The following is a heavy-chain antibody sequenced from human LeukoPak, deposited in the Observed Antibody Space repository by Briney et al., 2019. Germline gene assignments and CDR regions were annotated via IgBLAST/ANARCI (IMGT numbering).Heavy chain of an antibody. Sequence: SETLSLTCTVSGYSISSGYYWGWIRQPPGKGLEWIGSIYHSGSTYYNPSLKSRVTISVDTSKNQFSLKLSSVTAADTAVYYCAREPQPTLYSYGQTPGYGMDVWGQGTTVTVSS. J-gene: IGHJ6*02. CDR2: IYHSGST. CDR3: AREPQPTLYSYGQTPGYGMDV. V-gene: IGHV4-38-2*02. CDR1: GYSISSGYY. D-gene: IGHD5-18*01.